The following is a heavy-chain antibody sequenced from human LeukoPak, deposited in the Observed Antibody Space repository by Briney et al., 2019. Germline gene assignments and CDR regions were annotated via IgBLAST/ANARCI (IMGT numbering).Heavy chain of an antibody. D-gene: IGHD3-10*01. Sequence: SETLSLTCTVSGGPINSNYWTWIRQPPGKGLEWIGHIYNNGGTNFNPSLKSRVTMSLDTSKKQVSLKLSSVTAADTAVYYCAGQGYYYTSGRTFDVWGQGTMVAVSS. CDR1: GGPINSNY. CDR2: IYNNGGT. J-gene: IGHJ3*01. V-gene: IGHV4-59*08. CDR3: AGQGYYYTSGRTFDV.